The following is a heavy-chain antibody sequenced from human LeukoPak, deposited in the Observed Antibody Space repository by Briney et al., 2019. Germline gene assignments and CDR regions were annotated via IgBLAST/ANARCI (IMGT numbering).Heavy chain of an antibody. Sequence: PSETLSLTCSVSGGSISSYYWSWIRQPPGKGLEWIGYIYYIGSTNYNPSLKSRVTISVDTSKNQFSLKLTSVTAADTAVYYCARDPYGDSRLDYWGQGTLVTVSS. CDR1: GGSISSYY. J-gene: IGHJ4*02. D-gene: IGHD4-17*01. V-gene: IGHV4-59*01. CDR2: IYYIGST. CDR3: ARDPYGDSRLDY.